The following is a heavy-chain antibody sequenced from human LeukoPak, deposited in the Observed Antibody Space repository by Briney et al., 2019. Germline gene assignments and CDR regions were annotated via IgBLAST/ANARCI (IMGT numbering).Heavy chain of an antibody. CDR2: ISAYNGDT. Sequence: ASVKVSCKGSGYTFTSYGIAWVRQAPGQGLEWMGWISAYNGDTIYAQNFQGRVTLTTDTSTIIAYMELRSLRSDDTTVYFCARKPSAAALDYWGQGTLVTVSS. CDR3: ARKPSAAALDY. D-gene: IGHD2-2*01. CDR1: GYTFTSYG. V-gene: IGHV1-18*01. J-gene: IGHJ4*02.